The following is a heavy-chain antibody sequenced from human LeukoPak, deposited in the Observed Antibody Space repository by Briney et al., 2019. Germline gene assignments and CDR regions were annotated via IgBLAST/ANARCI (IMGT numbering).Heavy chain of an antibody. J-gene: IGHJ4*02. Sequence: GASVKVSGKASGYTFTSYDINWVRQATGQGLEWMGWMNPNSGNTGYAQKFQGRVTITRNTSISTAYMELSSLRSEDTAVYYCARGRRRRDIVVVPATWPMGYWGQGTLVTVSS. V-gene: IGHV1-8*03. CDR2: MNPNSGNT. CDR3: ARGRRRRDIVVVPATWPMGY. CDR1: GYTFTSYD. D-gene: IGHD2-2*01.